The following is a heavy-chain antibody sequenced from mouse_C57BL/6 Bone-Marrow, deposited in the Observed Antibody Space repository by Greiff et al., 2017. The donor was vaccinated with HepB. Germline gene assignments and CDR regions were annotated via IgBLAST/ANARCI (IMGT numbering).Heavy chain of an antibody. CDR1: GYTFTSYW. J-gene: IGHJ4*01. Sequence: QVQLQQPGAELVKPGASVKLSCKASGYTFTSYWMQWVKQRPGQGLEWIGEIDPSDSYTNYNQKLKGKATLTVDTSSSTAYMQLSSLTSEDSAVYYCARDGYFPYAMDYWGQGTSVTVSS. CDR2: IDPSDSYT. D-gene: IGHD2-3*01. V-gene: IGHV1-50*01. CDR3: ARDGYFPYAMDY.